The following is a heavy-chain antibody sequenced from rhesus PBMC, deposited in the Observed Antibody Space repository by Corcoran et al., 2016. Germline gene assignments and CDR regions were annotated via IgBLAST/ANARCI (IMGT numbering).Heavy chain of an antibody. CDR3: AREIGVLVVVAIDF. J-gene: IGHJ3*01. D-gene: IGHD2-21*01. V-gene: IGHV4-173*01. CDR1: GGSISSNY. CDR2: ISGSGGST. Sequence: QLQLQESGPGLVKPSETLFLTCAVSGGSISSNYWSWIRQPPGKGLELIGRISGSGGSTDYNPSLKSRVTISTDTSKNQFSLKLSSGTAADTAVYYCAREIGVLVVVAIDFWGQGLRVTVSS.